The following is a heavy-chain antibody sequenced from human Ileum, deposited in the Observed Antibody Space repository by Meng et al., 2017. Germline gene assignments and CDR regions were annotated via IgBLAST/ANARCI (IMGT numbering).Heavy chain of an antibody. CDR1: GFTFSNAW. CDR3: TTAVYSSSSDPIDAFDI. CDR2: IKSKTDGGTT. D-gene: IGHD6-6*01. V-gene: IGHV3-15*01. J-gene: IGHJ3*02. Sequence: EGSLRLSCAASGFTFSNAWMSWVRQAPGKGLEWVGRIKSKTDGGTTDYAAPVEGSFTISRDDSKNTLYLQMNSLKTEDKAVYYCTTAVYSSSSDPIDAFDIWGQGTMVTVSS.